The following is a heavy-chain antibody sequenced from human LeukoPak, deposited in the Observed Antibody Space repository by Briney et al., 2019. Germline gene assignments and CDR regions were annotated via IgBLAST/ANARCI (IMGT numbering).Heavy chain of an antibody. D-gene: IGHD1-1*01. CDR2: INPRNGDT. Sequence: ASVTVSCKSSGYTFTVYNIHWVRQAPGQGLEWMGGINPRNGDTNYPPKVQGGVTMTRDTSISTAYMELSMLSFDDTAIYYCLRDVHKYNDDYWGEGPLVSVSS. CDR3: LRDVHKYNDDY. CDR1: GYTFTVYN. J-gene: IGHJ4*02. V-gene: IGHV1-2*02.